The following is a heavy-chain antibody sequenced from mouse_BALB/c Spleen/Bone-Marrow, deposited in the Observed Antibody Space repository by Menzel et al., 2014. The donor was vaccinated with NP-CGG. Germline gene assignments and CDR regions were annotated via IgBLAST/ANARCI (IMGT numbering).Heavy chain of an antibody. CDR2: INSDGGST. Sequence: DVHLVESGGVLVQPGGSLKLSCAASGFTFSSYDMSWVRQTPDKRLELVATINSDGGSTYYPDSVKGRFTIYRDTAKNTLYLQMSSLKSEETAMYYCVRGNYGNYVDYFDFWGQGTTLTVSS. J-gene: IGHJ2*01. V-gene: IGHV5-6-3*01. CDR3: VRGNYGNYVDYFDF. D-gene: IGHD2-1*01. CDR1: GFTFSSYD.